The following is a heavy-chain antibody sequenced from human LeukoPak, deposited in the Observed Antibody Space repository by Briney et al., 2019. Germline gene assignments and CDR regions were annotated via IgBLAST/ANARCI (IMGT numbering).Heavy chain of an antibody. J-gene: IGHJ4*02. CDR2: ISGSGDST. Sequence: QPGGSLRLSCAASGFTFSSYALNWVRQAPEKGLEWVSVISGSGDSTYYADSVKGRFTISRDNSKNTLYLQMNSLRAEDMAVYYCAKDYQIGYGDYYFDYWGQGTLVTVSS. D-gene: IGHD4-17*01. CDR3: AKDYQIGYGDYYFDY. CDR1: GFTFSSYA. V-gene: IGHV3-23*01.